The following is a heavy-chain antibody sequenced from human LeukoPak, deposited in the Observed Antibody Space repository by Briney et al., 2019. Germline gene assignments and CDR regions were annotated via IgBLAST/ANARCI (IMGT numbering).Heavy chain of an antibody. V-gene: IGHV1-2*02. J-gene: IGHJ4*02. Sequence: GASVTVSCTAAGYTFIAYYIHWGGQAPGQDREGMGGIKPYSGDADYVHKFQGRVTTTRDTSITTAYMELSLRSDDTAVYYCAKFDQDWGTFDYWGQGTVVTVSS. CDR3: AKFDQDWGTFDY. CDR2: IKPYSGDA. CDR1: GYTFIAYY. D-gene: IGHD7-27*01.